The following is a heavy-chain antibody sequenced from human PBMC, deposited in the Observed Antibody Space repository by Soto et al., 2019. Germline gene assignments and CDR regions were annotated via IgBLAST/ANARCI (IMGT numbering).Heavy chain of an antibody. CDR2: VNPPTGGT. V-gene: IGHV1-2*02. Sequence: QVQLVQSGAEVKKPGASVKVSCKTSGYTFIGYYLNWVRQAPGQGLEWMGWVNPPTGGTHYAQEFDGRVTMTRDTSKYTAYMELSGLKFDDAATYFCARVMAYEQQLVTFDYWGQGTLVTVSS. CDR3: ARVMAYEQQLVTFDY. D-gene: IGHD6-13*01. CDR1: GYTFIGYY. J-gene: IGHJ4*02.